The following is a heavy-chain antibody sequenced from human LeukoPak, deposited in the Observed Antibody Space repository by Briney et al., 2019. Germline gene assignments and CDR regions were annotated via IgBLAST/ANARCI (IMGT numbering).Heavy chain of an antibody. J-gene: IGHJ4*02. Sequence: GGSLRLSCAASGFTVSSNYMSWVRQAPGKGLEWVSAISGSGGSTYYADSVKGRYTISRDNSKNTLYLQMNSLRAEDTAVYYCAKDPYCGGDCYPREHGDYWGQGTLVTVSS. D-gene: IGHD2-21*02. V-gene: IGHV3-23*01. CDR1: GFTVSSNY. CDR3: AKDPYCGGDCYPREHGDY. CDR2: ISGSGGST.